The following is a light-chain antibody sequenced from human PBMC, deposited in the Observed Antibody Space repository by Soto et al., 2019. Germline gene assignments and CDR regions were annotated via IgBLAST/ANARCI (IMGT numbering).Light chain of an antibody. V-gene: IGLV1-40*01. CDR3: QSYDDSLSVHYV. CDR1: SSNIGSTYD. CDR2: GNT. Sequence: QSVLTQSPSVSGAPGQRVTISCTGSSSNIGSTYDVQWYQQLPGTAPKLLIHGNTNRPSGVPDRFSGSKSGTSASLAITGLQADDEADYYCQSYDDSLSVHYVFGTGTKLTVL. J-gene: IGLJ1*01.